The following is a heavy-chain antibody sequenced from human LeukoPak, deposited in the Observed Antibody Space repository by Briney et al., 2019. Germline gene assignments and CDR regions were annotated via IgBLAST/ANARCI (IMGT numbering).Heavy chain of an antibody. CDR3: ARARDQEFEF. Sequence: SVKVSCMTATYTFTNYFMHWIQHPPGQGLDWLGIINPGSDYTDYAQKFQGRVIMTRETSTSTVYMELNSLRSEDTAVYFCARARDQEFEFWGQGTLVTVSS. V-gene: IGHV1-46*01. J-gene: IGHJ4*02. CDR1: TYTFTNYF. CDR2: INPGSDYT. D-gene: IGHD2-21*02.